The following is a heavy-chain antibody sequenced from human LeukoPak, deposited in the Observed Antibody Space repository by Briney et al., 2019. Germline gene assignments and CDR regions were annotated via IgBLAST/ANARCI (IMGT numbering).Heavy chain of an antibody. CDR2: ISSSGSTI. Sequence: PGMSPRLSCAASGFTFSSYEVNWVRQAPGKGLEWVSYISSSGSTIYYADSVKGRFTISRDNAKNSLYLQMNSLRAEDTAVYYCAELGITMIGGVWGKGTTVTISS. CDR1: GFTFSSYE. J-gene: IGHJ6*04. V-gene: IGHV3-48*03. CDR3: AELGITMIGGV. D-gene: IGHD3-10*02.